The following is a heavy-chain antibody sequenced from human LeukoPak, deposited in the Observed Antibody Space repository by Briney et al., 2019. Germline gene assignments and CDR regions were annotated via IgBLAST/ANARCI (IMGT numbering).Heavy chain of an antibody. J-gene: IGHJ6*02. Sequence: SETLSLTCAVYGGSFSGYYWSWLRQPPGKGLEWIGEINHSGSTNYNPSLKSRVTISVDTSKNQFSLKLSSVTAADTAVYYCARAPTYYYDSSGYYLTYYYYGMDVWGQGTTVTVSS. CDR1: GGSFSGYY. D-gene: IGHD3-22*01. V-gene: IGHV4-34*01. CDR3: ARAPTYYYDSSGYYLTYYYYGMDV. CDR2: INHSGST.